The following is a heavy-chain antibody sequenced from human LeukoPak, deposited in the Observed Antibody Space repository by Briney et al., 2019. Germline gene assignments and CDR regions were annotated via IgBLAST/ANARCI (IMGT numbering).Heavy chain of an antibody. D-gene: IGHD4-17*01. V-gene: IGHV3-15*01. Sequence: GGSLRLSCAASGFTFSNAWMSWVRQAPGKGLEWVGRIKSKTDGGTTDYAAPVKGRFTISRDDSKNTLYLQMNSLKTEDTAVYHCTTGYGDYPFDYWGQGTLVTVSS. CDR1: GFTFSNAW. CDR2: IKSKTDGGTT. J-gene: IGHJ4*02. CDR3: TTGYGDYPFDY.